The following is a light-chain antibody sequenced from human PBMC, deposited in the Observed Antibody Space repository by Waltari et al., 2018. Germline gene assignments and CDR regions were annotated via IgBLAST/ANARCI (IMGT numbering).Light chain of an antibody. CDR2: DVS. CDR3: SSWTGTSTLVL. CDR1: SSDIRRYNY. V-gene: IGLV2-14*03. Sequence: QSALTQPASVSGSPGQSLTISCTGTSSDIRRYNYVSWYQQHTGKAPKLLIYDVSNRPSGVSYRFSGSRSGNTASLTISGLQADDEADYFCSSWTGTSTLVLFGGGTRLTVL. J-gene: IGLJ2*01.